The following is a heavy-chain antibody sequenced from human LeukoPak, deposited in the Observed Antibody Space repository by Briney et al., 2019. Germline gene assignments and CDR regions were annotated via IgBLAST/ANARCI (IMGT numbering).Heavy chain of an antibody. CDR3: AREFYSNYALDY. CDR2: IKQDESEK. V-gene: IGHV3-7*01. J-gene: IGHJ4*02. D-gene: IGHD4-11*01. CDR1: GFTFSSYW. Sequence: GGSLRLSCAASGFTFSSYWMSWVRQAPGKGLEWVANIKQDESEKYYVDSVKGRFTISRDNAKNCLFLQMNSLRAEDTAVYYCAREFYSNYALDYWGQGTLVTVSS.